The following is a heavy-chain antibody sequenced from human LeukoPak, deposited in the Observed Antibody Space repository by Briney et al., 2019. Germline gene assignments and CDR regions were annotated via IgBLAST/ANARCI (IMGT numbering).Heavy chain of an antibody. V-gene: IGHV1-46*01. Sequence: ASVKVSCKASGHTFTSYYMHWVRQAPGQGLEWMGIINPSGGSTSYAQKFQGRVTMTRDTSTSTVYMELSSLRSEDTAVYYCASEPSREAVAGEYYYYGMDVWGQGTTVTVSS. D-gene: IGHD6-19*01. J-gene: IGHJ6*02. CDR2: INPSGGST. CDR1: GHTFTSYY. CDR3: ASEPSREAVAGEYYYYGMDV.